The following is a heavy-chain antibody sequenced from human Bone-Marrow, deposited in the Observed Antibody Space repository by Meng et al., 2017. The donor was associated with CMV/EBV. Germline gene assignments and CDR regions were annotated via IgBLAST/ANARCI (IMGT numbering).Heavy chain of an antibody. CDR2: IYHSGST. CDR1: GYSISSGYY. Sequence: GSLRLSCTVSGYSISSGYYWGWIRQPPGKGLEWIGSIYHSGSTYYNPSLKSRVTISVDTSKNQFSLKLSSVTAADTAVYYCGSGGSYYPYYFDYWGQGTRVTVSS. D-gene: IGHD1-26*01. J-gene: IGHJ4*02. CDR3: GSGGSYYPYYFDY. V-gene: IGHV4-38-2*02.